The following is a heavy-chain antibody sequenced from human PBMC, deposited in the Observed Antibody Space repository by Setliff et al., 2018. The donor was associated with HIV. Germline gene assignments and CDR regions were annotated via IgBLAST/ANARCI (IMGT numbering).Heavy chain of an antibody. CDR3: ARGLNGYTNPSYMDV. D-gene: IGHD5-12*01. CDR1: GSPISSHY. V-gene: IGHV4-59*11. Sequence: SETLSLTCNVSGSPISSHYWTWIRQPPGKGLEWIGYIYYSGSTTYNPSLKSRVAISVDTSKNQFSLKVNSVTAVDTAVYYCARGLNGYTNPSYMDVWGKGTTVTVSS. CDR2: IYYSGST. J-gene: IGHJ6*03.